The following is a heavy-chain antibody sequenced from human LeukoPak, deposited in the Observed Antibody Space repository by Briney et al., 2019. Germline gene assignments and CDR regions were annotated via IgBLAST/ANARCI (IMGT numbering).Heavy chain of an antibody. D-gene: IGHD6-19*01. Sequence: GGSLRLSCAASGFTFSSYTVSWVRQAPGKGLEWVSAISGSGGSTYYADSVKGRFTISRDNSKNTLYLQMNSLRAEDTAVYYCAKDPRIEQWLYGMDVWGKGTTVTVSS. CDR1: GFTFSSYT. CDR2: ISGSGGST. V-gene: IGHV3-23*01. J-gene: IGHJ6*04. CDR3: AKDPRIEQWLYGMDV.